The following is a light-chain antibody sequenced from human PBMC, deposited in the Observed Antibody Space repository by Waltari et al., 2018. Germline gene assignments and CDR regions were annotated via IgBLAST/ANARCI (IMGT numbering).Light chain of an antibody. CDR1: TSNIGNNH. CDR3: AARDDSLNVWV. Sequence: QSVLTQPPSASGTPGQRVTISCSGSTSNIGNNHVNWYQQLPGTAPKVLIYNDDQRPWRVPVRCSGSKSGHSASLAISGLQSDDESDYYCAARDDSLNVWVFGGGTKVTVL. J-gene: IGLJ3*02. CDR2: NDD. V-gene: IGLV1-44*01.